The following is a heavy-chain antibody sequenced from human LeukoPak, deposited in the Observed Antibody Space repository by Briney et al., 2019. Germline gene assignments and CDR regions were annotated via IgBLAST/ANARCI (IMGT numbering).Heavy chain of an antibody. CDR2: ISWNSGSI. CDR3: AKDSGYFFGAFDI. V-gene: IGHV3-9*01. J-gene: IGHJ3*02. D-gene: IGHD3-22*01. Sequence: GGSLRLSCAASGFTFDDYAMHWVRQAPGKGLEWVSGISWNSGSIGYADSVKGRFTISRDNAKSSLSLQMNSLRTEDTALYYCAKDSGYFFGAFDIWGQGRMVTVSS. CDR1: GFTFDDYA.